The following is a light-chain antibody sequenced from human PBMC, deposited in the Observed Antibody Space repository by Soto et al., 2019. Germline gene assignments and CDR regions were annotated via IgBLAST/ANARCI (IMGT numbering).Light chain of an antibody. CDR3: QACDDSLNGFYV. V-gene: IGLV1-44*01. CDR1: SSNIGSNT. CDR2: SNN. J-gene: IGLJ1*01. Sequence: QSALTQPPSASGTPGQRVTISCSGSSSNIGSNTVNWYQQLPGTAPKLLIYSNNQRPSGVPDRFSGSKSGTSASLAISGLQAEDEADYYCQACDDSLNGFYVFGTGTKLTVL.